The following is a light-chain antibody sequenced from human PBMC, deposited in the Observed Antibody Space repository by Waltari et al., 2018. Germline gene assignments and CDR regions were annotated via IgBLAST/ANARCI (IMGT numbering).Light chain of an antibody. V-gene: IGKV3-11*01. CDR3: QQGTTWL. CDR2: DAS. Sequence: DIILTQSPVTLSLSPGDRATLSCRATQSIGTYLAWYQQKTGQAPRLLIYDASNRATGIPARFSGSGSGTDFTLTISSLEPEDFAVYHCQQGTTWLFGPGTKVEIK. CDR1: QSIGTY. J-gene: IGKJ3*01.